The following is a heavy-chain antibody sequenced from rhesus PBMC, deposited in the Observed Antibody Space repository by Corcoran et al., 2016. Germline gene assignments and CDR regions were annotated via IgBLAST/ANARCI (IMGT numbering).Heavy chain of an antibody. V-gene: IGHV3-8*01. J-gene: IGHJ3*01. CDR1: GFTFGSYG. Sequence: EVQLVESGGGLVQPGGALRLSCAASGFTFGSYGMHWARQTTGEGLEWVLAINTGGGSTWYTDSVKGIFTISRENAKNTLYLQMDSLRAEDTAVYYCATGTRNAFDFWGQGLRVTVSS. CDR3: ATGTRNAFDF. CDR2: INTGGGST. D-gene: IGHD3-9*01.